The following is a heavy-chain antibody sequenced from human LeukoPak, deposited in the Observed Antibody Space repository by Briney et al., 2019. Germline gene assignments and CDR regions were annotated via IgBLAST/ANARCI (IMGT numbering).Heavy chain of an antibody. D-gene: IGHD2-21*02. V-gene: IGHV3-15*01. J-gene: IGHJ4*02. CDR2: IKSKTDGGTT. CDR3: TTGGPYCGGDCYSSPFDY. CDR1: GFTFSNAW. Sequence: GGSLRLSCAASGFTFSNAWMSWVRQARGKGLEWVGRIKSKTDGGTTDYAAPVKGRFTISRDDSKNTLYLQMNSLKTEDTAVYYCTTGGPYCGGDCYSSPFDYWGQGTLVTVSS.